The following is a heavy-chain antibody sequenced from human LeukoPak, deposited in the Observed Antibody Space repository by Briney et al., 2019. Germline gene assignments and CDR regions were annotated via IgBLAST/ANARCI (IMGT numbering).Heavy chain of an antibody. D-gene: IGHD2-2*01. CDR2: IRSKAYGGTT. CDR3: TRDAPRGYCSSTSCYALVAFDY. V-gene: IGHV3-49*04. Sequence: QTGGSLRLSCTASGFTFGDYAMSWVRQAPGKGLEWVGFIRSKAYGGTTEYAASVKGRFTISRDDSKSIAYLQMNSLKTEDTAVYYCTRDAPRGYCSSTSCYALVAFDYWGQGTLVTVSS. J-gene: IGHJ4*02. CDR1: GFTFGDYA.